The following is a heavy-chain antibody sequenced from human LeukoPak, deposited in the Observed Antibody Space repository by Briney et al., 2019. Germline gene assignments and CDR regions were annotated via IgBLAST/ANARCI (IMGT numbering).Heavy chain of an antibody. Sequence: ESSETLSLTCAVYGGSFSGYYWSWIRQPPGKGLEWIGEINHSGSTNYNPSLKSRVTISVDTSKNQFSLKLSSVTAADTAVYYCAREEYGDYGPHMDVWGKGTTVTISS. J-gene: IGHJ6*03. CDR1: GGSFSGYY. V-gene: IGHV4-34*01. D-gene: IGHD4-17*01. CDR2: INHSGST. CDR3: AREEYGDYGPHMDV.